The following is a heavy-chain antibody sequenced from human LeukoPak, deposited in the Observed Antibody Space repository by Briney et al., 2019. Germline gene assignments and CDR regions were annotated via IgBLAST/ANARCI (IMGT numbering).Heavy chain of an antibody. Sequence: ASVTVSCKASGYTFTSYGISWVRQAPGQGLEWMGWISAYNGNTNYAQNLQGRVTMTTDTSTSTAYMELRSLRSDDTAVYYCARDLGSSPLLLPQIGNFDYWGQGTLVTVSS. CDR1: GYTFTSYG. CDR3: ARDLGSSPLLLPQIGNFDY. D-gene: IGHD2/OR15-2a*01. CDR2: ISAYNGNT. J-gene: IGHJ4*02. V-gene: IGHV1-18*01.